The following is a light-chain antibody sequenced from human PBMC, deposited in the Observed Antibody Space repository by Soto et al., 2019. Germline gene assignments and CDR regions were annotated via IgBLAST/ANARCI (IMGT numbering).Light chain of an antibody. Sequence: QSVLTQPPSASGPPGQSVTISCTGTSSDVGGYNYVSWYQQHPGKAPKLMIYEVSKRPSGVPDRFSGSKSGNTASLTVSGLQAEDEADYYCSSYAGSNMVVFGGGTKLTVL. J-gene: IGLJ2*01. CDR2: EVS. CDR1: SSDVGGYNY. V-gene: IGLV2-8*01. CDR3: SSYAGSNMVV.